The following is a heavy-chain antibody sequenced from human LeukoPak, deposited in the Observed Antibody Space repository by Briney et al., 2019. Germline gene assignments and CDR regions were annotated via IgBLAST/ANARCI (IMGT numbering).Heavy chain of an antibody. CDR3: ARGDGSGYEVYYYYGMDV. CDR2: ISAYNGNT. J-gene: IGHJ6*02. D-gene: IGHD5-12*01. Sequence: ASVKVSCKASGYTFTSYGISWVRQAPGQGLEWMGWISAYNGNTNYAQKFQGRVTITADESTSTAYMELSSLRSEDTAVYYCARGDGSGYEVYYYYGMDVWGQGTTVTVSS. CDR1: GYTFTSYG. V-gene: IGHV1-18*01.